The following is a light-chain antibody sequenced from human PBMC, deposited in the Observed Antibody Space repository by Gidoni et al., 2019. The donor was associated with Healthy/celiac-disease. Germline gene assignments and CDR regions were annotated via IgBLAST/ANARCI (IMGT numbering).Light chain of an antibody. J-gene: IGKJ1*01. CDR1: QSVSSSY. V-gene: IGKV3-20*01. CDR2: VAS. CDR3: QQYGSSPPWT. Sequence: ELVLTQSPGTLSLSPGERATLSCSASQSVSSSYVAWYQQKPGQAPRLLIYVASSRATGIPDRFSGSGSGTDFTLTISRLEPEYFAVYYCQQYGSSPPWTFGQGTKVEIK.